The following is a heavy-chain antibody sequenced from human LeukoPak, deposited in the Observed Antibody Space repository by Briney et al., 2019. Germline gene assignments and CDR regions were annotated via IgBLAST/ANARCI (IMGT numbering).Heavy chain of an antibody. J-gene: IGHJ6*02. D-gene: IGHD2-2*01. CDR1: GGFISRYY. CDR2: IYTSGST. Sequence: PSETLSLTCTVSGGFISRYYWSWIRQPAGKGLEWIGRIYTSGSTNYNPSLKSRVTMSVDTSKNQFSLKLSSVTAADTAVYYCARDGVGDVVVPAAMKSYYYGMDVWGQGTTVTVSS. V-gene: IGHV4-4*07. CDR3: ARDGVGDVVVPAAMKSYYYGMDV.